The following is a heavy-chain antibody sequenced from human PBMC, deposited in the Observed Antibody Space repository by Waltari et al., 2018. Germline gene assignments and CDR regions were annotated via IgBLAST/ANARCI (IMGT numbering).Heavy chain of an antibody. V-gene: IGHV4-4*07. D-gene: IGHD3-16*01. Sequence: QVQLQESGPGLVKPSETLSLTCTVPGGSISTYYWSWLRPPAGKGLEGIGRISGSGSTNDNPSLKSRVTMSVDTSKNQFSLKLNSVTAADTAVYYCARDGLGSRPFDYWGQGTLVTVSS. CDR2: ISGSGST. CDR3: ARDGLGSRPFDY. CDR1: GGSISTYY. J-gene: IGHJ4*02.